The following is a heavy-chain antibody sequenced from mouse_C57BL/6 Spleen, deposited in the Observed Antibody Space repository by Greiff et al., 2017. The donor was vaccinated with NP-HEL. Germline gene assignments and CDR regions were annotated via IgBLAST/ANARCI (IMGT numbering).Heavy chain of an antibody. CDR3: ARGWDENFDY. D-gene: IGHD4-1*01. CDR1: GFTFSDYG. V-gene: IGHV5-17*01. J-gene: IGHJ2*01. CDR2: ISSGSSTI. Sequence: EVKLQESGGGLVKPGGSLKLSCAASGFTFSDYGMHWVRQAPEKGLEWVAYISSGSSTIYYADTVKGRFTISRDNAKNTLFLQMTSLGSEDTAMYYCARGWDENFDYWGQGTTLTVSS.